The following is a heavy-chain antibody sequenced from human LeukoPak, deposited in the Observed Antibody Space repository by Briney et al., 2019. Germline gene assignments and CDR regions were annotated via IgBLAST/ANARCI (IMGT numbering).Heavy chain of an antibody. CDR2: INPNSGGT. Sequence: GASVKVSCKASGYTFTGYYMHWVRQAPGQGLEWMGWINPNSGGTNYAQKFQGRVTMTRDTSISTAYMELSRLRSDDTAVYYCARDSLVYYDSSGYRSWGQGTLVTVSS. D-gene: IGHD3-22*01. J-gene: IGHJ4*02. CDR3: ARDSLVYYDSSGYRS. CDR1: GYTFTGYY. V-gene: IGHV1-2*02.